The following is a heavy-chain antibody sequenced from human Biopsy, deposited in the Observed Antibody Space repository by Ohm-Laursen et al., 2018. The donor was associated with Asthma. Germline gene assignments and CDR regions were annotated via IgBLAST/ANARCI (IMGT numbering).Heavy chain of an antibody. J-gene: IGHJ6*02. Sequence: SLRLSCSASGFNFDDYGMNRVRQGPGKGLEWVAGISWNSGNIGYAVSVKGRFIVSRDNVRNSLYLQMNSLRAEDTALYYCAKDMGAGGNDPDSFIGYYGMDVWGQGTTVTVSS. V-gene: IGHV3-9*01. CDR2: ISWNSGNI. CDR1: GFNFDDYG. D-gene: IGHD3-16*01. CDR3: AKDMGAGGNDPDSFIGYYGMDV.